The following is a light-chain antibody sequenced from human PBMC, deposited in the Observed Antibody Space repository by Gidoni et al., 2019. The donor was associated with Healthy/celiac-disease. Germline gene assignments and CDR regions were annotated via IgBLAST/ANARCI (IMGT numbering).Light chain of an antibody. Sequence: RATLPCRASQSVSSSYLAWYQQKPGQAPRLLIYGASSRATGIPDRFSGSGSGTDFTLTISRLEPEDFAVYYCQQYGSSPFTFGGETKVGIK. CDR1: QSVSSSY. J-gene: IGKJ4*01. CDR2: GAS. CDR3: QQYGSSPFT. V-gene: IGKV3-20*01.